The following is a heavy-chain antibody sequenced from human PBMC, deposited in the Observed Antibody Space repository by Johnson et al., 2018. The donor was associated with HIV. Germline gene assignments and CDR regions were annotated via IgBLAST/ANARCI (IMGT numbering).Heavy chain of an antibody. Sequence: QVQLVESGGGVVQPGGSLRLSCAASGFTFSSYGMHWVRQAPGKGLEWVAFIRYDGSNKYYADSVKGRFTISRDNSKSTLYLQMNSLRAEDTAVYYCARGLLWFGELLEAFDIWGQGTMVTVSS. CDR1: GFTFSSYG. D-gene: IGHD3-10*01. J-gene: IGHJ3*02. V-gene: IGHV3-30*02. CDR2: IRYDGSNK. CDR3: ARGLLWFGELLEAFDI.